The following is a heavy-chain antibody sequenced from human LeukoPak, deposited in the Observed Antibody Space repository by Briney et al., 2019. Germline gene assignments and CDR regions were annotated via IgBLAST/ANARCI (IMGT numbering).Heavy chain of an antibody. Sequence: GGSLRLSCAASGFTFSSYAMSWVRQAPGKGLEWVSAISGSGGSTYYADSVKGRFTISRDNAKNSLYLQMNSLRAEDTAVYYCARPARSLGGYYYYYGMDVWGQGTTVTISS. CDR1: GFTFSSYA. D-gene: IGHD3-10*01. V-gene: IGHV3-23*01. CDR2: ISGSGGST. J-gene: IGHJ6*02. CDR3: ARPARSLGGYYYYYGMDV.